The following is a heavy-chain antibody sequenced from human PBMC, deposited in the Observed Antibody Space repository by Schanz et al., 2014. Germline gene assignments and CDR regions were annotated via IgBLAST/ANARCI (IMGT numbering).Heavy chain of an antibody. V-gene: IGHV1-18*01. CDR2: ISVYTGNT. J-gene: IGHJ4*02. Sequence: QVQLVQSGAEVKKPGASVRVSCKASGYTFTTYAMSWVRQAPGQGLEWVGWISVYTGNTKYGQKFRGRVTMTTDTSTSTAYMALTDLRSDDTAVYYCAREQIMAAAGLVDYWGQGTLVTVSS. CDR1: GYTFTTYA. CDR3: AREQIMAAAGLVDY. D-gene: IGHD6-13*01.